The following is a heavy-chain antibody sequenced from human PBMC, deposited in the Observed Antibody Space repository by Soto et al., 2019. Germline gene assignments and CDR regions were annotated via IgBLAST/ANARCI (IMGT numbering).Heavy chain of an antibody. Sequence: QVTLKESGPVLVKPTETLTLTCTVSGFSLSNARMCLSWIRQPPGKALEWLAHIFSNDEKSYSTSLKSRLTISNDTSKSQVVLTMTNMDPVDTATYYCARIKSSDYDSSFDYWGQGTLVTVSS. CDR1: GFSLSNARMC. J-gene: IGHJ4*02. D-gene: IGHD3-3*01. CDR3: ARIKSSDYDSSFDY. V-gene: IGHV2-26*01. CDR2: IFSNDEK.